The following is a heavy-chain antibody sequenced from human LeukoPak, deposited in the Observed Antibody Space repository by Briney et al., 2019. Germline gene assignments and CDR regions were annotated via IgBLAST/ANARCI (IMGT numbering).Heavy chain of an antibody. V-gene: IGHV5-51*01. Sequence: GESLKISCKGSGYSFTSYWIGLVRQMPGKGLEWMGIIYPGDSDTRYSPSFQGQVTISADKSISTAYLQWSSLKAPDTAMYYCARQRPADYGDAKSDTGYYDLWGRGTLVTVSS. J-gene: IGHJ2*01. CDR1: GYSFTSYW. D-gene: IGHD4-17*01. CDR3: ARQRPADYGDAKSDTGYYDL. CDR2: IYPGDSDT.